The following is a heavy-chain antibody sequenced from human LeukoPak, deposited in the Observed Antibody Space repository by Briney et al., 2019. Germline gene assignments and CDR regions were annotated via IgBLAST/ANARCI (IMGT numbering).Heavy chain of an antibody. Sequence: PGGSLRLSCAVSGFTFSTYAMSWVRQAPGKGLEWVSAISGSAGSTNYADSVKGRFTISRDNSKNTLYLQMNSLRAEDTAVYYCAKVVVAAAGTGRGFDYWGQGTLVTVSS. CDR2: ISGSAGST. CDR1: GFTFSTYA. D-gene: IGHD6-13*01. V-gene: IGHV3-23*01. CDR3: AKVVVAAAGTGRGFDY. J-gene: IGHJ4*02.